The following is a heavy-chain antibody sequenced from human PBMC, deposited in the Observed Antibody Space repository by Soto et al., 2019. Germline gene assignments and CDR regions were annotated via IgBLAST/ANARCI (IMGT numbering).Heavy chain of an antibody. Sequence: PGVSLRLSCAASGFSFSSYAMSWVRQAPGKGLEWVSSISDGGGSTNYADSVRGRFTIARDRSKNTLYLHMISLRAEDTAVYYCAKEYCGADCALDFWGKGALVTVSS. V-gene: IGHV3-23*01. J-gene: IGHJ4*02. CDR1: GFSFSSYA. CDR2: ISDGGGST. D-gene: IGHD2-21*02. CDR3: AKEYCGADCALDF.